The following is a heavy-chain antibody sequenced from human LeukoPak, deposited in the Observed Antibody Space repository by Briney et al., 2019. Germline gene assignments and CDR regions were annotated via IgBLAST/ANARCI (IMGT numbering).Heavy chain of an antibody. Sequence: GGSLRLSCAPSGFAFSTFAMSWVRQAPGKGLEWVSAVSISDSTYYADSVKGRFTISRDNAKNSLYLQMNSLRAEDTAVYYCARPLQNNGMDVWGQGTTVTVSS. CDR2: VSISDST. D-gene: IGHD4-4*01. V-gene: IGHV3-23*01. CDR3: ARPLQNNGMDV. J-gene: IGHJ6*02. CDR1: GFAFSTFA.